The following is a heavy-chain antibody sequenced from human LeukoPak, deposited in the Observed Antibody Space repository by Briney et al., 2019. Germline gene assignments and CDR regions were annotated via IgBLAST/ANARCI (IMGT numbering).Heavy chain of an antibody. CDR3: AKTPRAAAGSRYLDY. CDR1: GFTFSSYA. Sequence: GGSLRLSCAASGFTFSSYAMSWVRQAPGKGLEWVSAISGSGGSTYYADSVEGRFTISRDNSKNTLYLQMNSLRAEDTAVYYCAKTPRAAAGSRYLDYWGQGTLVTVSS. D-gene: IGHD6-13*01. V-gene: IGHV3-23*01. CDR2: ISGSGGST. J-gene: IGHJ4*02.